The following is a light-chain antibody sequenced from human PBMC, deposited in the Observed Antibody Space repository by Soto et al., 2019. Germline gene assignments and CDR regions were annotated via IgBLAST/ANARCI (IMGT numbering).Light chain of an antibody. CDR1: QSIGYY. CDR3: QQYGSSPLWT. V-gene: IGKV3-20*01. Sequence: EIVLTQSPATLSLSPGERATLSCRASQSIGYYLAWYQEKPGQAPRLLIYDASIRATGIPARFSGSWSGTDFTLTISRLEPEDFAVYYCQQYGSSPLWTFGQGTKVDIK. CDR2: DAS. J-gene: IGKJ1*01.